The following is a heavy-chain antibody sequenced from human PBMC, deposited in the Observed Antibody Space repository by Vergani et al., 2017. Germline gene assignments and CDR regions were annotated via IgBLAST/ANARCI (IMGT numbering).Heavy chain of an antibody. D-gene: IGHD1-1*01. J-gene: IGHJ6*03. V-gene: IGHV3-30-3*01. CDR2: ISYDGTNK. CDR3: ARDRGDWXYSRYFYNYYMDV. CDR1: GFTFGDHG. Sequence: VQLVESGGGVIQPGRSLRLSCAASGFTFGDHGFQWVRRPPGKGLEWVALISYDGTNKYYTNSVRGRFTISRDNSKSTLFLQMNSLRVEDMAVYYCARDRGDWXYSRYFYNYYMDVWGKGTTVTVSS.